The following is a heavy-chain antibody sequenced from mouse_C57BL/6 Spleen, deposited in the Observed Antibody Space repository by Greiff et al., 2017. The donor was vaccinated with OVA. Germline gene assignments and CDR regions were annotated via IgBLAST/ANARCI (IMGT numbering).Heavy chain of an antibody. V-gene: IGHV1-15*01. Sequence: QVQLQQSGAELVRPGASVTLSCKASGYTFTDYEMHWVKQTPVHGLEWIGAIDPETGGTASTQKFKGKAILPADKSSSTAYIELRSLTSEDAAVYYCTRWDYWGQGTTLTVSS. CDR3: TRWDY. CDR1: GYTFTDYE. CDR2: IDPETGGT. J-gene: IGHJ2*01.